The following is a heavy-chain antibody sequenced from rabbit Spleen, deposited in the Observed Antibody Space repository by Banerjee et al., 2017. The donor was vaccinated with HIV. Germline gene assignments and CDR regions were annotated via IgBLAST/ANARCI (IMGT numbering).Heavy chain of an antibody. CDR3: ARTDGFADSYSYFNL. D-gene: IGHD4-2*01. CDR2: MDTGSSGFT. Sequence: VESGGGLVKPGASLTLTCTASGVSFSSSSYMCWVRQAPGKGLEWIGCMDTGSSGFTYFATWAKGRFTCSKTSSTTVTLQMTRLTAADTATYFCARTDGFADSYSYFNLWGPGTLVTVS. CDR1: GVSFSSSSY. V-gene: IGHV1S40*01. J-gene: IGHJ4*01.